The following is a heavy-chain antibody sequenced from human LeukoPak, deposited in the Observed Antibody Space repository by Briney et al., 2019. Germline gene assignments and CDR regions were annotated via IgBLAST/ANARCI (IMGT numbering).Heavy chain of an antibody. V-gene: IGHV3-7*01. Sequence: GGHLTLSCEVSGLTFNTYCVTWVRQSTGKGLEWVASINQNVRNKYYVNSVKGRFTISRDNAKDSLYLQMNSLRDEDTAVYYCARSLGDDWGQGTLVTVSS. D-gene: IGHD3-16*01. J-gene: IGHJ4*02. CDR3: ARSLGDD. CDR1: GLTFNTYC. CDR2: INQNVRNK.